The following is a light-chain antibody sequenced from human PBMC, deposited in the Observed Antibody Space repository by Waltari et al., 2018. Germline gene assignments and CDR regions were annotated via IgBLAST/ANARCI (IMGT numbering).Light chain of an antibody. Sequence: EILMTQSPATLSVSPGERATLSCRASQSLSTNLAWYQQHPGQAPRLLIYGASTRATGVPARFSGSRSGTEFTLIIRSLQSEDFALYYCQQYHNWPYTFGQGTKLEIK. CDR3: QQYHNWPYT. CDR1: QSLSTN. CDR2: GAS. J-gene: IGKJ2*01. V-gene: IGKV3-15*01.